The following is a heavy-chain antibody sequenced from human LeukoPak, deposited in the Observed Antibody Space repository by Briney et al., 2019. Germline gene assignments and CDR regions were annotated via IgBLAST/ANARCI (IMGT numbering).Heavy chain of an antibody. CDR2: IYHSGST. Sequence: SETLSLTCAVSGGSISRSNWWSWVRPPPGKGLEWIGEIYHSGSTNYNPSLKSRVTMSVDKSKNQFSLNLSSVTAADTAVYYCLYGGNSGDWVYWGQGTLVTVSS. CDR1: GGSISRSNW. CDR3: LYGGNSGDWVY. D-gene: IGHD4-23*01. J-gene: IGHJ4*02. V-gene: IGHV4-4*02.